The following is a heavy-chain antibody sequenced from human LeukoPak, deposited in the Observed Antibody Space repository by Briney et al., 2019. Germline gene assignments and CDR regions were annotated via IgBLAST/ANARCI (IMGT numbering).Heavy chain of an antibody. V-gene: IGHV3-74*01. D-gene: IGHD3-16*01. Sequence: GGALRLSFAASGFTFCRYLMYWVRQAPGEGLGWVSRINSYGCSTSYADSGKGRFPISRENAQNKLYLQMKRLRDEGKGGCYFARARGGDYWGQGTLVTVSS. CDR2: INSYGCST. CDR3: ARARGGDY. J-gene: IGHJ4*01. CDR1: GFTFCRYL.